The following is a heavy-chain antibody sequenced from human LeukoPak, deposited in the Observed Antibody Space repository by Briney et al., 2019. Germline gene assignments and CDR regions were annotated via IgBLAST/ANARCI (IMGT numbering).Heavy chain of an antibody. V-gene: IGHV3-30-3*01. CDR2: ISYDGSNK. D-gene: IGHD6-19*01. CDR1: GFTFSSYA. CDR3: ARDRGSGWYFFY. J-gene: IGHJ4*02. Sequence: PGGSLRLSCAASGFTFSSYAMHWVRQAPGKGLEWVAVISYDGSNKYYADSVKGRFTISRDNSKNTLYLQMNSLRAEDTAVYYCARDRGSGWYFFYWGQGTLVTVSS.